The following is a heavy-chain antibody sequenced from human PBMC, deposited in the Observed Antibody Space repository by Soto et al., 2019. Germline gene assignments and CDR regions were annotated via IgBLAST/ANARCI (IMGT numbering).Heavy chain of an antibody. J-gene: IGHJ5*02. Sequence: ASVKVSCKASGYTFTIYGISCVRQAPGQGLEWMGWISAYNGNTNYAQKLQGRVTITADESTSTAYMELSSLRSEDTAVYYCVRDGTKTLRDWFDPWGQGISVTVSS. CDR2: ISAYNGNT. CDR3: VRDGTKTLRDWFDP. D-gene: IGHD1-1*01. CDR1: GYTFTIYG. V-gene: IGHV1-18*04.